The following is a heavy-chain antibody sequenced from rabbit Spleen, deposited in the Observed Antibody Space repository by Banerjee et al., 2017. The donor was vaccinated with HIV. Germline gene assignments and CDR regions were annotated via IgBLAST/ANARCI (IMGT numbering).Heavy chain of an antibody. CDR1: GFSFSSNW. CDR3: ARNYVNVFDP. Sequence: LAESGGGLVKPVGTLTLTCTVSGFSFSSNWICWVRQAPGKGLEWIACIDTSDGDTDYANWPKGRFTISKAASTTVTLKMTSLTDADTATYFCARNYVNVFDPWGPGTLVTVS. CDR2: IDTSDGDT. D-gene: IGHD1-1*01. J-gene: IGHJ2*01. V-gene: IGHV1S45*01.